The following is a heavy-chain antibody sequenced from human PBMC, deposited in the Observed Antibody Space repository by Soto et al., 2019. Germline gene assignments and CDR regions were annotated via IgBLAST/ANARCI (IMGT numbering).Heavy chain of an antibody. CDR1: GYSFTSYW. V-gene: IGHV5-51*01. CDR3: ARHSYFYSIICYYHYCLDF. Sequence: GESLQISCKGSGYSFTSYWIGWVRQMPGKGLEWMGIIYPGDSDTRYSPSFQGQVTISADKSTSTAYLQWSSRKAADTAMYYWARHSYFYSIICYYHYCLDFWGQAIMGSGSS. CDR2: IYPGDSDT. J-gene: IGHJ6*02. D-gene: IGHD3-10*01.